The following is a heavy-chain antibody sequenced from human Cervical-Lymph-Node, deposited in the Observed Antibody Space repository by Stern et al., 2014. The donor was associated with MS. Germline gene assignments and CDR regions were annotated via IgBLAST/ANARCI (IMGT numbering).Heavy chain of an antibody. CDR2: INTNTGNP. CDR3: ARDPHDYGDRFDY. V-gene: IGHV7-4-1*02. D-gene: IGHD4-17*01. CDR1: GYSFTHFA. Sequence: VQLVESGSELKKPGASVKVSCKASGYSFTHFALNWVRYAPGQGLQWMGWINTNTGNPSYAQAFTGRFVFSLDTSVSTAYLQISSLKAEDTAVYYCARDPHDYGDRFDYWGQGTLVTVSS. J-gene: IGHJ4*02.